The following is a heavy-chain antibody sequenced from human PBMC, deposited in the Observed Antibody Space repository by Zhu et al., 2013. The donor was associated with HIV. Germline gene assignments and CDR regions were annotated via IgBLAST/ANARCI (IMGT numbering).Heavy chain of an antibody. CDR2: VSSDGSRT. V-gene: IGHV3-74*01. J-gene: IGHJ3*01. CDR1: GFTFSDYW. D-gene: IGHD7-27*01. Sequence: EVQLLESGGGLVQPGESLRLSCAASGFTFSDYWMDWVRQGPGKGLMWVSRVSSDGSRTLYADSVKGRFIISRDNAKNSLYLQMSSLRVEDTAVYYCVRGSGALWGQGTMVTVSS. CDR3: VRGSGAL.